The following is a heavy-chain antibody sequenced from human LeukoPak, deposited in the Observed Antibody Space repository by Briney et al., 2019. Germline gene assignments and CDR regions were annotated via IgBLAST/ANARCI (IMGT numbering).Heavy chain of an antibody. CDR2: IYPDDSDT. V-gene: IGHV5-51*01. Sequence: GESLKISCKGSGYSFTSFWIGWVRQMPGKGLVWMGIIYPDDSDTRYSLSFQGQVTISVDKSISTAYLQWSSLKASDTAIYYCARRVGATVDYWGRGTLVTVSS. CDR1: GYSFTSFW. J-gene: IGHJ4*02. CDR3: ARRVGATVDY. D-gene: IGHD1-26*01.